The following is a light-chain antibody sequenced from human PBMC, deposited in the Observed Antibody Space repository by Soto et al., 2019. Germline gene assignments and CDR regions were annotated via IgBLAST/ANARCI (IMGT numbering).Light chain of an antibody. V-gene: IGLV2-14*01. Sequence: QSALTQPASVSGSPGQSITISCTGTSSDVGGYNYVSWYQQHPGIAPKLMISEVSNRPSGVSNRFSGSTSGNTASLTISGLQAEDEADYYCSSNTSSSTLVFGGGTKLTVL. CDR3: SSNTSSSTLV. J-gene: IGLJ2*01. CDR2: EVS. CDR1: SSDVGGYNY.